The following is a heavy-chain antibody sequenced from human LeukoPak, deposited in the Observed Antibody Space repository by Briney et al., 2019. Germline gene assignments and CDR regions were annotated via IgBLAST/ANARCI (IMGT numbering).Heavy chain of an antibody. CDR3: ARDYDLWSGYADY. CDR1: GFMFSTYT. D-gene: IGHD3-3*01. J-gene: IGHJ4*02. CDR2: ISSSSSDI. V-gene: IGHV3-48*01. Sequence: GGSLRLSCAASGFMFSTYTMNWVRQASGKGLEWVSHISSSSSDIYYADSVKGRFTISRDNAKNTLYLQMNSLRAEDTAVYYCARDYDLWSGYADYWGQGSLVTVAS.